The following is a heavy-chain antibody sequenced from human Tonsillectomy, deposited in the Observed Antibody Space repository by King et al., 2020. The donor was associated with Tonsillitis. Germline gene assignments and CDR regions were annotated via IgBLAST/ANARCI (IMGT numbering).Heavy chain of an antibody. J-gene: IGHJ4*02. CDR3: ARDGRLLFY. V-gene: IGHV3-7*01. Sequence: VQLVESGGGLVQPGGSLRLSCTASGFTFSSHWMSWVRQAPGKGLEYVANINPDGSEENYVDSVKGRFTISRDNAKNSLYLQMHSLSVEDTAVYYCARDGRLLFYWGQGTLVTVSS. D-gene: IGHD1-26*01. CDR2: INPDGSEE. CDR1: GFTFSSHW.